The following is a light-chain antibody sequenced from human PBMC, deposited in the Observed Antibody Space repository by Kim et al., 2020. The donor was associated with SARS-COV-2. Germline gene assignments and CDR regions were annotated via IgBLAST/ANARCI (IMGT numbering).Light chain of an antibody. V-gene: IGKV3-11*01. CDR1: QSVSSS. CDR3: QQRTNWPT. J-gene: IGKJ1*01. CDR2: DAF. Sequence: EIVLTQSPATLSLSPGERATLSCRASQSVSSSLAWYQQKPGQAPSLVIYDAFYRATGVPARFSGSGSGTDFTLTISSLEPEDFAVYYCQQRTNWPTFGQGTKVDIK.